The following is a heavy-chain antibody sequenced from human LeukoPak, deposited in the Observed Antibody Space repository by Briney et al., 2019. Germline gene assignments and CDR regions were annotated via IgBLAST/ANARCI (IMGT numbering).Heavy chain of an antibody. V-gene: IGHV3-21*01. D-gene: IGHD3-10*01. Sequence: PGGSLRLSCAASGFTFSSYSMNWVRQAPGKGLEWVSSISSSSSYTYYADSVKGRFTISRDNAKNSLYLQMNSLRAEDTAVYYCARDRRGPFDYWGQGTLVTVSS. CDR1: GFTFSSYS. CDR3: ARDRRGPFDY. J-gene: IGHJ4*02. CDR2: ISSSSSYT.